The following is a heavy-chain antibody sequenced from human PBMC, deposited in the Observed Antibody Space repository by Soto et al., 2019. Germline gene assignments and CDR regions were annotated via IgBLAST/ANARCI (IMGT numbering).Heavy chain of an antibody. CDR1: GGTISRYY. CDR2: IYTSGST. CDR3: ARDAYDFWSGYKSYYYYYGMDV. Sequence: SENLSLTWTVSGGTISRYYWSWFRQPPGKGLERIGRIYTSGSTNYNPSLKSRVTMSVDTSKNQFPLKLSSVTAADTAVYYCARDAYDFWSGYKSYYYYYGMDVWGQGTTVTVSS. D-gene: IGHD3-3*01. J-gene: IGHJ6*02. V-gene: IGHV4-4*07.